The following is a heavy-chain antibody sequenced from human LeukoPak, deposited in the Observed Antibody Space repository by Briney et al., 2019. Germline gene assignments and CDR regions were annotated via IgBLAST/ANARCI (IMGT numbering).Heavy chain of an antibody. CDR2: ISGSGGST. CDR3: AKDPYSDCDESDYFDY. CDR1: GFTFSSFA. Sequence: PGGSLRLSCAASGFTFSSFAMSWVRQAPGKGLEWVSAISGSGGSTYYADSVKGRFTISRDNSKNTLYLQMNSLRAEDTAVYYCAKDPYSDCDESDYFDYWGQGTLVTVSS. V-gene: IGHV3-23*01. J-gene: IGHJ4*02. D-gene: IGHD4-11*01.